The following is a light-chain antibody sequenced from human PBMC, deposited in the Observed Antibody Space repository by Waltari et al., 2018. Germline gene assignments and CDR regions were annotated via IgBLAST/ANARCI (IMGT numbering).Light chain of an antibody. CDR2: AAS. CDR1: QTITNY. CDR3: QQTYSVPLT. J-gene: IGKJ3*01. Sequence: DIQVTQSPSSLSASVGDRVIITCRTSQTITNYLNWYQQKPGKAPQLLIYAASNLQSGVPSRFSGSGSGTDFTLTISSLQPDDFATYFCQQTYSVPLTFGPGTKVDIK. V-gene: IGKV1-39*01.